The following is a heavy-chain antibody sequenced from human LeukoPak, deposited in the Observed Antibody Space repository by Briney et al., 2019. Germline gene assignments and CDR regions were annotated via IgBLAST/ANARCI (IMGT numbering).Heavy chain of an antibody. CDR3: ARLAHYYYYGMDV. CDR1: GGTFSSYA. V-gene: IGHV1-69*01. Sequence: SVKVSCKASGGTFSSYAISWVRQAPGQGLEWMGGIIPIFGTANYAQKVQGRVTITADESTSTAYMELSSLRSEDTAVYYCARLAHYYYYGMDVWGQGTTVTVSS. CDR2: IIPIFGTA. J-gene: IGHJ6*02.